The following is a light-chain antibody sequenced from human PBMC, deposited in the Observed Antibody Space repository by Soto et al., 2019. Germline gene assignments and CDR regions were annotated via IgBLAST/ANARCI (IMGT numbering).Light chain of an antibody. CDR1: NSNIGSNY. Sequence: QSVLTQPPSASGTPGQRVAISCSGNNSNIGSNYVYWYQQFPGMAPKLIIYSDRQRPPGVPDRFSGSKSGTSASLTIRGLRSEDEGDYHCATRDDSLGGPVFGGGTKLTVL. V-gene: IGLV1-47*02. CDR3: ATRDDSLGGPV. J-gene: IGLJ3*02. CDR2: SDR.